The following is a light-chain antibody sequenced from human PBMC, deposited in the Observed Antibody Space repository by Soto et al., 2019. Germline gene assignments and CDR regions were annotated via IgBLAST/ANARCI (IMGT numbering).Light chain of an antibody. CDR3: QQYSSSRT. CDR1: QSVSSNH. CDR2: GGS. V-gene: IGKV3-20*01. Sequence: DIVLTQSPGTLSLSPGERATLSCRASQSVSSNHLAWYQQKPGQAPRLLFCGGSRRATGIPVRFRGSGSETDFTLTITRLEPEDFAVYYCQQYSSSRTFGQGTKVDIK. J-gene: IGKJ1*01.